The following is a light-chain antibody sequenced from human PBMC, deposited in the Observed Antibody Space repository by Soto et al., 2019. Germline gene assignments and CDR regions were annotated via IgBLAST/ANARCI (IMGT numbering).Light chain of an antibody. V-gene: IGLV2-14*01. CDR1: SSDVGAYNY. CDR3: CSYAGARSYV. Sequence: QSVLTQPASVSGSPGQSITISCTGTSSDVGAYNYVSWYQHHPDKAPKLIIYDVNNRPSGVSKRFSGSKSGNTASLTISGLQAEDEADYYCCSYAGARSYVFGTGTKLTVL. J-gene: IGLJ1*01. CDR2: DVN.